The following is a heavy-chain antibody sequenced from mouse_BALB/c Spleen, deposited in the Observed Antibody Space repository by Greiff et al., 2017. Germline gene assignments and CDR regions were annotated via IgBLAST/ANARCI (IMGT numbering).Heavy chain of an antibody. Sequence: VMLVESGPGLVAPSQSLSITCTVSGFSLTSYGVHWVRQPPGKGLEWLGVIWAGGSTNYNSALMSRLSISKDNSKSQVFLKMNSLQTDDTAMYYCARIMITTGYYAMDYWGQGTSVTVSS. V-gene: IGHV2-9*02. J-gene: IGHJ4*01. CDR3: ARIMITTGYYAMDY. D-gene: IGHD2-4*01. CDR1: GFSLTSYG. CDR2: IWAGGST.